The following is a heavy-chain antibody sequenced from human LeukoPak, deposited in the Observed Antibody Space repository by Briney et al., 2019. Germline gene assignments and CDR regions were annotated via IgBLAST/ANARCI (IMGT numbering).Heavy chain of an antibody. CDR3: ARGPGGEWLDTSFDY. CDR2: INANNGNT. J-gene: IGHJ4*02. D-gene: IGHD3-3*01. Sequence: AASVRLSCTASGYTFTSYGISWVRQAPGQGLEWMGWINANNGNTNYAQKLQGRVTMTTDTSTSTVYMQLRSLRSDDTAVYYCARGPGGEWLDTSFDYWGQGTLVTVSS. CDR1: GYTFTSYG. V-gene: IGHV1-18*01.